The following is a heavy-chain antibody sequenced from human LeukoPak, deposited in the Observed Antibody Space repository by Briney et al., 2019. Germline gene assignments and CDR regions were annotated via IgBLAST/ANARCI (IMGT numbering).Heavy chain of an antibody. CDR1: GYTFTSYD. D-gene: IGHD6-6*01. V-gene: IGHV1-2*02. Sequence: ASVKVSCKASGYTFTSYDINWVRQAPGQGLEWMGWINPNSGGTNYAQKFQGRVTMTRDTSISTAYMELSRLRSDDTAVYYCARNLRSYSSYDYWGQGTLVTVSS. CDR2: INPNSGGT. CDR3: ARNLRSYSSYDY. J-gene: IGHJ4*02.